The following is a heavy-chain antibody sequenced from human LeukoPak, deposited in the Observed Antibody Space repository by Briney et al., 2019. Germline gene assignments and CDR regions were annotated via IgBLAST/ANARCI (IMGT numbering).Heavy chain of an antibody. CDR3: ALLMMYAIDFDS. Sequence: GGSLRLSCAASGFTFRNYAMSWVRQAPGKGLEWVSAISGSGGRRYYADSVKGRFTISRDNSKNTVYLQMNSLRAEDTAIYYCALLMMYAIDFDSWGQGTLVTVSS. CDR1: GFTFRNYA. D-gene: IGHD2-8*01. CDR2: ISGSGGRR. V-gene: IGHV3-23*01. J-gene: IGHJ4*02.